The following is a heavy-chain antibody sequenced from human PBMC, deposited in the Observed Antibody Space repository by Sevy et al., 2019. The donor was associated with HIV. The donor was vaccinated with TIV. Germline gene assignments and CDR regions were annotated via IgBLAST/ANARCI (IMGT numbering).Heavy chain of an antibody. CDR2: IWYDGSNK. D-gene: IGHD3-3*01. CDR1: GFTFSSYG. V-gene: IGHV3-33*01. J-gene: IGHJ6*02. CDR3: AREYYDFWSGYHYYYYYGMDV. Sequence: GGSLRLSCAASGFTFSSYGMHWVRQAPGKGLEWVAVIWYDGSNKYYADSVKGRFTISRDNSKNTLYLQMNSLRDEDTAVYYCAREYYDFWSGYHYYYYYGMDVWGQGTTVTVSS.